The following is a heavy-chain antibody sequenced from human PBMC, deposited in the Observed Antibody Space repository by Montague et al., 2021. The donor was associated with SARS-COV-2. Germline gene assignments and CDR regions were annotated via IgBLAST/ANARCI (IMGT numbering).Heavy chain of an antibody. CDR2: IYYSGST. D-gene: IGHD3-3*01. CDR3: ARHSGRDTIFGVITIPDAFDI. CDR1: GGSISSSSHY. Sequence: SXTLSLTCTVSGGSISSSSHYWGWIRQPPGKGLDWIGSIYYSGSTYYKPSLKSRVTIYVDTSKNQFSLKLSSVTAADTAVYYCARHSGRDTIFGVITIPDAFDIWGQGTTVTVSS. J-gene: IGHJ3*02. V-gene: IGHV4-39*01.